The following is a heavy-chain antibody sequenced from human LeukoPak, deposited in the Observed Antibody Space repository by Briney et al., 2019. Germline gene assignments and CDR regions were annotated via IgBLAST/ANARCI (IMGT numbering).Heavy chain of an antibody. CDR1: GITFSKYG. CDR2: VLGSGVPT. J-gene: IGHJ1*01. V-gene: IGHV3-23*01. D-gene: IGHD2-15*01. Sequence: PGGSLRLSCAASGITFSKYGMSWVRQAPGKGLEWVATVLGSGVPTYYADSVQGRFTISRDNSKNTLYLQMNSLRAEDTAVYYCAKVSGPLYPIDFQHWGQGTLVTVSS. CDR3: AKVSGPLYPIDFQH.